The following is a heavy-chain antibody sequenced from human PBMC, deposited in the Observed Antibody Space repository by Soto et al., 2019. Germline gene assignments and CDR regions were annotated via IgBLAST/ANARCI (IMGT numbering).Heavy chain of an antibody. CDR3: ARDNYDILTGYPGPYYYYGMDV. CDR1: GFTFSSYA. D-gene: IGHD3-9*01. V-gene: IGHV3-23*01. Sequence: GGSLRLSCAASGFTFSSYAMSWVRQAPGKGLEWVSAISGSGGSTYYADSVKGRFTISRDNSKNTLYLQMNSLRAEDTAVYYCARDNYDILTGYPGPYYYYGMDVWGQGTTVTVSS. CDR2: ISGSGGST. J-gene: IGHJ6*02.